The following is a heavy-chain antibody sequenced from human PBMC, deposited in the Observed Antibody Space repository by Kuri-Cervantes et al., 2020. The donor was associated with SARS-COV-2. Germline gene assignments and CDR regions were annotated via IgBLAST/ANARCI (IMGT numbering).Heavy chain of an antibody. CDR1: GGSISSGDYY. Sequence: SETLSLTCTVSGGSISSGDYYWSWIRQPPGKGLEWIGYIYYSGSTYYNPSLKSRVTISVDTSKNQFSLKLSSVTAADTAVYYCARVPTTVVTGSYWYFDLWGRGTLVTVSS. CDR2: IYYSGST. V-gene: IGHV4-30-4*01. J-gene: IGHJ2*01. D-gene: IGHD4-23*01. CDR3: ARVPTTVVTGSYWYFDL.